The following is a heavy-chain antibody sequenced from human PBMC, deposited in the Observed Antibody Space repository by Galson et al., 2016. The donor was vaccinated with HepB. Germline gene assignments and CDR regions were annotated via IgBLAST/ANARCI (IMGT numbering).Heavy chain of an antibody. J-gene: IGHJ4*02. CDR3: ARGLGVISNQGIDY. D-gene: IGHD2-21*01. CDR2: INGDGNNK. Sequence: SLRLSCAASGFTFSSHWMHWVRQAPGEGLVWVSHINGDGNNKNYVDFAKGRFTISRDNAKNTVFLQMSSLSAEDTAVYYCARGLGVISNQGIDYWGQGTLVTVSS. V-gene: IGHV3-74*01. CDR1: GFTFSSHW.